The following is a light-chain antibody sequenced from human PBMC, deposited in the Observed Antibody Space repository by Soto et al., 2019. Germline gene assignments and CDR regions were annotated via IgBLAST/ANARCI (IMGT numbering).Light chain of an antibody. CDR3: QHYGTLIRT. V-gene: IGKV3-20*01. CDR1: QSVSATY. Sequence: EIVLTQSPGTLSLYPGESATLACRATQSVSATYVAWYQQKPGQAPRLLIYAASSRATDIPARFSGSGSGTDFTLAKSRLEPEDLSLYWSQHYGTLIRTFGLGTKVQIK. CDR2: AAS. J-gene: IGKJ1*01.